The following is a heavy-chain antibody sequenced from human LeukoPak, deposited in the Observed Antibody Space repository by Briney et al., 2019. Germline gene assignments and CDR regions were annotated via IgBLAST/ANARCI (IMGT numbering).Heavy chain of an antibody. CDR1: GYTFTGYY. CDR2: INPNSGGT. D-gene: IGHD3-22*01. CDR3: ARGYDSSGPALGY. J-gene: IGHJ4*02. V-gene: IGHV1-2*02. Sequence: ASVKVSCKASGYTFTGYYMHWVRQAPGQGLEWMGWINPNSGGTNYAQKFQGRVTMTRDTSISAAYMELSRLRSDDTAVYYCARGYDSSGPALGYWGQGTLVTVSS.